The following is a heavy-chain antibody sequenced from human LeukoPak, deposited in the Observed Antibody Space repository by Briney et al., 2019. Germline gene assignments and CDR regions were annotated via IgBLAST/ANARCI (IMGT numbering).Heavy chain of an antibody. CDR3: ARLGLDYYYYYMDV. CDR2: IYYSGST. CDR1: GGSISSYY. V-gene: IGHV4-59*01. Sequence: SETLSLTCTASGGSISSYYWSWIRQPPGKGLEWIGYIYYSGSTNYNPSLKSRVTISVDTSKNQFSLKLSSVTAADTAVYYCARLGLDYYYYYMDVWGKGTTVTVSS. J-gene: IGHJ6*03. D-gene: IGHD3/OR15-3a*01.